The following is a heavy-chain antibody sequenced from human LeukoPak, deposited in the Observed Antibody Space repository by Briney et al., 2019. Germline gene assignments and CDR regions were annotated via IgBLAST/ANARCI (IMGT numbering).Heavy chain of an antibody. CDR1: GFTFSIYE. CDR3: ARDQSRITMVRGRYGMDV. D-gene: IGHD3-10*01. V-gene: IGHV3-48*03. Sequence: SGGSLRLSCAASGFTFSIYEMNWVRQAPGKGLEWVSYISSSGSTIYYADSVKGRFTISRDNAKNSLYLQMNSLRAEDTAVYYCARDQSRITMVRGRYGMDVWGKGTTVTVSS. CDR2: ISSSGSTI. J-gene: IGHJ6*04.